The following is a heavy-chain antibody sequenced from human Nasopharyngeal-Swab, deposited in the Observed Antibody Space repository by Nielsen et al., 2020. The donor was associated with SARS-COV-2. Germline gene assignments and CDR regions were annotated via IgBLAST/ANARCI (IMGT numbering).Heavy chain of an antibody. CDR1: GFPFSSYS. J-gene: IGHJ4*02. Sequence: ESLKISCAASGFPFSSYSMNWVRQAPGKGLEWVSSISSSSSYIYYADSVKGRFTISRDNAKNSLYLQMNSLRAEDTAVYYCARDLGYIVGAQYYFDYWGQGTLVTVSS. CDR2: ISSSSSYI. D-gene: IGHD1-26*01. V-gene: IGHV3-21*01. CDR3: ARDLGYIVGAQYYFDY.